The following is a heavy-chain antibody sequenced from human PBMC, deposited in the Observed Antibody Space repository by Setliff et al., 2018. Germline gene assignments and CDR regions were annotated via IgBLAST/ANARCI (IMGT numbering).Heavy chain of an antibody. CDR1: GYTFTDYY. D-gene: IGHD3-16*01. V-gene: IGHV1-69-2*01. J-gene: IGHJ5*02. Sequence: VASVKVSCKASGYTFTDYYMHWVQQAPGKGLEWMGRVDPEDGETIYAGKFQGRVTITADTSTDTAYRELSSLRSEDTAVYYCARVWGGGWFDPWGQGTLVTVSS. CDR3: ARVWGGGWFDP. CDR2: VDPEDGET.